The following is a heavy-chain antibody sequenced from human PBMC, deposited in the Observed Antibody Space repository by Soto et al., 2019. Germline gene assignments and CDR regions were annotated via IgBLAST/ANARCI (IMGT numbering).Heavy chain of an antibody. CDR3: ARDPGIAAAGVFDY. CDR1: GGSVSRGSYY. V-gene: IGHV4-61*01. Sequence: SETLSLTCTVSGGSVSRGSYYWSWIRQPPGKGLEWIGYIYYSGSTNYNPSLKSRVTISVDTSKNQFSLKLSCVTAADTAVYYCARDPGIAAAGVFDYWGQGTLVTVSS. CDR2: IYYSGST. J-gene: IGHJ4*02. D-gene: IGHD6-13*01.